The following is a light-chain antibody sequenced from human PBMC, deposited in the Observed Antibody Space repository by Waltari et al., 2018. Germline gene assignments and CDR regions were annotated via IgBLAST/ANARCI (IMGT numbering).Light chain of an antibody. J-gene: IGKJ2*01. CDR1: QNIQFW. CDR2: KAS. V-gene: IGKV1-5*03. Sequence: DIQMTQSPSTLSASIGDKVTITCRASQNIQFWLAWYQQKPGKAPNVLIYKASTLESGVPSRFSGSGFGTEFTLTINGLQADDFATYFCQQYNVFPYDFGQGTKLEI. CDR3: QQYNVFPYD.